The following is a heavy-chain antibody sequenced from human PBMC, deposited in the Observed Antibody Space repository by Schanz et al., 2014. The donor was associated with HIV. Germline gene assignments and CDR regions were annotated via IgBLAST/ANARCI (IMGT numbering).Heavy chain of an antibody. CDR3: ARTHYSVVSSRAMDV. J-gene: IGHJ6*02. D-gene: IGHD2-15*01. CDR1: GYTFTRYD. Sequence: QVQLVQSGAEVKKPGASVKVSCKASGYTFTRYDINWVRQAPGQGLEWMGMIKTSRGTTTYAQKFQGRVTLTRDTTATTVYMELSSLKSEDTAVYYCARTHYSVVSSRAMDVWGQGTTVTVSS. V-gene: IGHV1-46*01. CDR2: IKTSRGTT.